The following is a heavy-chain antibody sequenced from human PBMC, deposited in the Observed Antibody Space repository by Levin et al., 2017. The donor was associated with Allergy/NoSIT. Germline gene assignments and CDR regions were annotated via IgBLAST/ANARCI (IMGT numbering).Heavy chain of an antibody. CDR1: GFTFDDYT. D-gene: IGHD3-16*01. CDR2: ITWNSGSI. V-gene: IGHV3-9*01. CDR3: AKERGNYDYIWGTYGMDV. J-gene: IGHJ6*02. Sequence: LSLTCAASGFTFDDYTMHWVRPAPGKGLEWVSGITWNSGSIDYADSVKGRFTISRDNAKNSLYLQMNSLRPEDTALYFCAKERGNYDYIWGTYGMDVWGQGTTVTVSS.